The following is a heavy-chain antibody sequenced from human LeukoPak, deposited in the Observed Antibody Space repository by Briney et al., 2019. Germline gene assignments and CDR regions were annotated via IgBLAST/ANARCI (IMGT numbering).Heavy chain of an antibody. CDR1: GFTFSSYW. D-gene: IGHD2-8*01. V-gene: IGHV3-7*01. CDR2: IKQDGSEK. Sequence: GGSLRLSCAASGFTFSSYWMSWVRQAPGKGLEWVANIKQDGSEKYYVDSVKGRFTISRDNAKNSLYLQMNRLRAEDTAVYYCAREGYCTNGVCYTYDYWGQGTLVTVSS. J-gene: IGHJ4*02. CDR3: AREGYCTNGVCYTYDY.